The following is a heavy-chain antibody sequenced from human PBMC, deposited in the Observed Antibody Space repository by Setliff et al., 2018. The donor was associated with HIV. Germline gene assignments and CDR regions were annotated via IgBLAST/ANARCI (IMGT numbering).Heavy chain of an antibody. V-gene: IGHV7-4-1*02. CDR1: GYTFMNFA. J-gene: IGHJ4*02. Sequence: ASVKVSCKASGYTFMNFAMHWVRQAPGQGLEWMGWINPNTGNPTYAQGFTGRFVFSLDTSVSTAYLQISILEAQDTGVYYCARRSHSVGTSWPFDHWGQGTQVTVSS. CDR3: ARRSHSVGTSWPFDH. CDR2: INPNTGNP. D-gene: IGHD6-13*01.